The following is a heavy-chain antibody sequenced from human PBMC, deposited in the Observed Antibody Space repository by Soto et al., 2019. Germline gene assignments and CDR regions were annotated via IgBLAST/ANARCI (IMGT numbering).Heavy chain of an antibody. CDR3: AREASGGLIVGATCWFDP. V-gene: IGHV1-69*01. J-gene: IGHJ5*02. Sequence: QVQLVQSGAAVKKPGSSVKVSCKASGGTFSSYAISWVRQAPGQGLEWMGGIIPIFGTANYAQKFQGRVTITADESTSTAYMELSSLRSEDTAVYYCAREASGGLIVGATCWFDPWGQGTLVTVSS. CDR1: GGTFSSYA. CDR2: IIPIFGTA. D-gene: IGHD1-26*01.